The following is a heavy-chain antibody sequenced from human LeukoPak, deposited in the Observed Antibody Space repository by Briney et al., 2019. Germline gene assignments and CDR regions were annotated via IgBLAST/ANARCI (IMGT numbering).Heavy chain of an antibody. V-gene: IGHV3-48*04. J-gene: IGHJ1*01. CDR2: IGTSDSGTTI. CDR1: GFTFSSYA. Sequence: GGSLRLSCAASGFTFSSYAMSWVRQAPGKGLEWVSHIGTSDSGTTIYYADSVKGRFTISRDDAKNSLYLQLNSLRAEDTAVYYCARTRQSGSGYFQHWGQGTLVTVSS. CDR3: ARTRQSGSGYFQH. D-gene: IGHD3-10*01.